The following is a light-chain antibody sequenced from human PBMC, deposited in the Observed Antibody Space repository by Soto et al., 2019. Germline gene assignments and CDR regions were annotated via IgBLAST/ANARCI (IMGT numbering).Light chain of an antibody. Sequence: DIQLTQSPSSLSASVGDIVTITCRASQGINNYVAWYQQKPGKAPKLLIYGASTLQSGVPSRFSGSGSGTDFTLTISSLLPEDFATYYCHQLNNYPSTFGQGTRLEIK. J-gene: IGKJ5*01. V-gene: IGKV1-9*01. CDR2: GAS. CDR3: HQLNNYPST. CDR1: QGINNY.